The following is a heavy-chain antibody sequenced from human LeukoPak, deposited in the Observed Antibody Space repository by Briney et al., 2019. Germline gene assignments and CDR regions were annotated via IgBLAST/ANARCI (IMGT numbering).Heavy chain of an antibody. CDR2: TAYEGGEK. V-gene: IGHV3-30*01. J-gene: IGHJ4*02. CDR3: AREGDRHLTFDY. CDR1: GFTFSTYA. Sequence: PGGSLRLSCAASGFTFSTYAMSWVRQAPGKGLEWVAGTAYEGGEKYYADSVSGRFTISRDNSDNTVYLQMNGLRLEDTAVYFCAREGDRHLTFDYWGRGTLVTVSS. D-gene: IGHD3-16*01.